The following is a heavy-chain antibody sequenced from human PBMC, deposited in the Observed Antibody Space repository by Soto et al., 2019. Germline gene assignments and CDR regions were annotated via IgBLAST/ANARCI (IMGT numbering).Heavy chain of an antibody. CDR3: ARGVSNSGAYYPGLSAYDL. Sequence: QVQLVQSGAVVKKPGSSVEVSCKASGGTFNGYGISWVRQAPGQGLEWMGGTVPVFDTSKYAPRFQGRVTISADKSTSTAYMELSSVRSEDTAIYFCARGVSNSGAYYPGLSAYDLWGQGTLVIVSS. J-gene: IGHJ3*01. CDR2: TVPVFDTS. V-gene: IGHV1-69*06. D-gene: IGHD3-10*01. CDR1: GGTFNGYG.